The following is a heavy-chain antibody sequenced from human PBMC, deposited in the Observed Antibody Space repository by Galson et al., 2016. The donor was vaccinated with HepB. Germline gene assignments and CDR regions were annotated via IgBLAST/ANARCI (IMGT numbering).Heavy chain of an antibody. CDR3: ARTHDYETGSD. CDR1: GYSFITYG. D-gene: IGHD3/OR15-3a*01. J-gene: IGHJ4*02. V-gene: IGHV1-18*01. Sequence: SVKVSCKASGYSFITYGISWVRQAPGQGPELMGWITPYNGNANYTQKFQGRVTMTPDTSTPTAYMELRSLRSDATAVYYYARTHDYETGSDWGQGTLVTVSP. CDR2: ITPYNGNA.